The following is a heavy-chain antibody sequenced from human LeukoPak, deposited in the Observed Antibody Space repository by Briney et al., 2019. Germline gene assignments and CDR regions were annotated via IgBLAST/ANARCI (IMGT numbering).Heavy chain of an antibody. D-gene: IGHD3-22*01. CDR2: INPNSGGT. CDR3: ASRDYYDSSGYFHPFEYYFDY. CDR1: GYTFTGYY. V-gene: IGHV1-2*02. Sequence: ASAKVSCKASGYTFTGYYMHWVRQAPGQGLEWMGWINPNSGGTNYAQKFQGRVTMTRDTSISTAYMELSRLRSDDTAVYYCASRDYYDSSGYFHPFEYYFDYWGQGTLVTVSS. J-gene: IGHJ4*02.